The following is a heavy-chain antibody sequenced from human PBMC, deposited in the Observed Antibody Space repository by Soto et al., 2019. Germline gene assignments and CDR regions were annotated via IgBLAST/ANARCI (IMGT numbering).Heavy chain of an antibody. CDR2: MNPNSGNT. J-gene: IGHJ6*03. Sequence: GASVKVSCKASGYTFTSYDINWVRQATGQGLEWMGWMNPNSGNTGYAQKFQGRVTMTRNTSISTAYMELSSLRSEDTAVYYCARGRSCSSTSCYSVDYYYYMDVWGKGTTVTVSS. CDR3: ARGRSCSSTSCYSVDYYYYMDV. CDR1: GYTFTSYD. D-gene: IGHD2-2*01. V-gene: IGHV1-8*01.